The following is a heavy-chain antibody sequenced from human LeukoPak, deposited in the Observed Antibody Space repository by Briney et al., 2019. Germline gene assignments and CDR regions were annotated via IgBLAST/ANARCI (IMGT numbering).Heavy chain of an antibody. V-gene: IGHV3-7*01. Sequence: GGSLRLSCVGSGFTFSRYWLNWVRQAPGKGLEWVANMNQDGSEIYYLDSVKGRFTISRDNAKNSLYLQMNSLRDEDTAVYYCARDDWPSGYDAFDIWGQGTMVTVSS. J-gene: IGHJ3*02. CDR1: GFTFSRYW. D-gene: IGHD2-21*01. CDR3: ARDDWPSGYDAFDI. CDR2: MNQDGSEI.